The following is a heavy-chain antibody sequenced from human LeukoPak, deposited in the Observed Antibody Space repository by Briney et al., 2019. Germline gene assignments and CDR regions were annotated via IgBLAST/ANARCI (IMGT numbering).Heavy chain of an antibody. CDR2: INHSGST. V-gene: IGHV4-34*01. CDR3: ARGQTGVRAYYDFWSASNNRRKNYYGMDV. Sequence: PSETLSLTCAVYGGSFSGYYWSWIRQPPGKGLEWIGEINHSGSTNYNPSLKSRVTISVDTSKNQFSLKLSSVTAADTAVYYCARGQTGVRAYYDFWSASNNRRKNYYGMDVWGQGTTVTVSS. CDR1: GGSFSGYY. D-gene: IGHD3-3*01. J-gene: IGHJ6*02.